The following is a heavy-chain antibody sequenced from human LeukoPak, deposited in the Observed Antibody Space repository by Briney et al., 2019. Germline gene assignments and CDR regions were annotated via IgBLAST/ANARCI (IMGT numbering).Heavy chain of an antibody. J-gene: IGHJ4*02. V-gene: IGHV4-59*01. CDR2: MYYSGST. Sequence: KASETLSLTSTVSGGSISSSYWSWIRQPPGKGLEWIGYMYYSGSTNYNPSLKSRVTISVDTSKNQFSLKLSSVTAADTAVYYCAREYRSGVDYWGQGTLVTVSS. D-gene: IGHD6-19*01. CDR1: GGSISSSY. CDR3: AREYRSGVDY.